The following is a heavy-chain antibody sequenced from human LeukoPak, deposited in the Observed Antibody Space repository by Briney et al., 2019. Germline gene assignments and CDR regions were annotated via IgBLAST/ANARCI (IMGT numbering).Heavy chain of an antibody. D-gene: IGHD5-24*01. J-gene: IGHJ6*02. CDR1: GGSISSGGYS. CDR2: IYHSGRT. V-gene: IGHV4-30-2*01. Sequence: SETLSLTCAVSGGSISSGGYSWSWIRHPPGKGLEWIEYIYHSGRTYYNPSLKSRVTISADRSKNQFSLKLSSVTAADTAVYYCARDRGYYGMDVWGQGTTVTVSS. CDR3: ARDRGYYGMDV.